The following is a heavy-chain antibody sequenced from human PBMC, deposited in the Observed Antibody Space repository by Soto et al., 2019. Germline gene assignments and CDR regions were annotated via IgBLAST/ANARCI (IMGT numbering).Heavy chain of an antibody. J-gene: IGHJ4*02. CDR2: INPKSGVT. D-gene: IGHD4-17*01. CDR3: ARDMAYSDFLPALF. Sequence: QGQLVQSGAEVKKPGASVKVSCRASGYTFTGYYIHWVRQAPGQGLEWMGWINPKSGVTNYAQKFQGRVTMITDTSISTAYMELSRLGSDDTAVYYCARDMAYSDFLPALFWGQGTLVTVSS. V-gene: IGHV1-2*02. CDR1: GYTFTGYY.